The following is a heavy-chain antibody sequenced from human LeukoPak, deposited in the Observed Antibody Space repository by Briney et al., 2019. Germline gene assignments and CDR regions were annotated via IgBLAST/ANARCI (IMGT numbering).Heavy chain of an antibody. CDR2: LSGSGGST. Sequence: ETLSLTCTVSGGSIGSYYWSWIRQLPGKGLEWVSALSGSGGSTYYADSVKGRFTISRDNSKNTLYLQMNSLRAEDTAVYYCAKDAPADIVVYYFDYWGQGALVTVSS. D-gene: IGHD2-15*01. V-gene: IGHV3-23*01. CDR3: AKDAPADIVVYYFDY. J-gene: IGHJ4*02. CDR1: GGSIGSYY.